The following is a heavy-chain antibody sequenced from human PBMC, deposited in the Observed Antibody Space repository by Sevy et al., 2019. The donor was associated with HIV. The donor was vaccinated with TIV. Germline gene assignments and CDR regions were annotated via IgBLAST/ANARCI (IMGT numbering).Heavy chain of an antibody. Sequence: SETLSLTCTVSGGSITSLYWNWIRQPPGKGLEWIANIYYNGHINYNPTLKSPVTLSLDTSKKQSSLRRSSVTAADTAMYYCAGENAWGRGYSWGQGTLVTVSS. CDR1: GGSITSLY. V-gene: IGHV4-59*08. J-gene: IGHJ4*02. CDR2: IYYNGHI. CDR3: AGENAWGRGYS. D-gene: IGHD1-26*01.